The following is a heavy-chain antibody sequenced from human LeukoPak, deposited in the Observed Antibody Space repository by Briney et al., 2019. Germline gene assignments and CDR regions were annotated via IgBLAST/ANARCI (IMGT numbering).Heavy chain of an antibody. J-gene: IGHJ3*02. V-gene: IGHV3-11*04. CDR3: ARGDPTVTTTGSGGLDI. D-gene: IGHD4-17*01. Sequence: GGSLRLSCAASGFTFSDYYMSWIRQAPGKGLELVSYISSSGDTTYYADSVKGRFTISRDNAKNTLYLQMNSLRAEDTAVYYCARGDPTVTTTGSGGLDIWGQGTMVTVSS. CDR1: GFTFSDYY. CDR2: ISSSGDTT.